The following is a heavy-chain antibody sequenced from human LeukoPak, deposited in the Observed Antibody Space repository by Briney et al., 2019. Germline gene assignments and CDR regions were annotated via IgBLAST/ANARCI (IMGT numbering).Heavy chain of an antibody. J-gene: IGHJ4*02. V-gene: IGHV1-69*04. CDR3: ARDNNGYFGY. D-gene: IGHD3-9*01. CDR2: IIPILGIA. Sequence: GASVKVSCKASGGTFSSYAISWVRQAPGQGLEWMGRIIPILGIANYAQKFQGRVTITADKSTGTAYMELSSLRSEDTAVYYCARDNNGYFGYWGQGTLVTVSS. CDR1: GGTFSSYA.